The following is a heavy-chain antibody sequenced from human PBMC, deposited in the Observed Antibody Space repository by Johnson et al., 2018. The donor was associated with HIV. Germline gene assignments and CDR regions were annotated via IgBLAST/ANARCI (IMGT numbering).Heavy chain of an antibody. D-gene: IGHD6-13*01. Sequence: QVQLVESGGGVVQPGGSLRLSCAASGFTFSSYGMHWVRQAPGKGLEWVAFVRYDGSNKYYAESVKGRFTISRDNSRDTLYLQMNSLRAEDTAVYYCAKDGGYSSSYAFDIWGQGTMVTVSS. CDR1: GFTFSSYG. J-gene: IGHJ3*02. V-gene: IGHV3-30*02. CDR2: VRYDGSNK. CDR3: AKDGGYSSSYAFDI.